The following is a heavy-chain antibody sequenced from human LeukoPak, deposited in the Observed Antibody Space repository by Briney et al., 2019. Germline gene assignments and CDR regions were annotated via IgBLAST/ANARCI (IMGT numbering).Heavy chain of an antibody. CDR1: GYTFTDYY. D-gene: IGHD6-13*01. Sequence: ASVKVSCKASGYTFTDYYMHWVQQAPGKGLEWMGRVDPEDGETIYAEKFQGRVTITADTSTDTAYMELSSLRSEDTAVYYCATVLQPGIAADYWGQGTLVTVSS. J-gene: IGHJ4*02. V-gene: IGHV1-69-2*01. CDR3: ATVLQPGIAADY. CDR2: VDPEDGET.